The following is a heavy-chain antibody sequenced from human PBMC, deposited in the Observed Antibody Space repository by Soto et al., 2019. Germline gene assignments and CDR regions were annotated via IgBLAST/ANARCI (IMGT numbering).Heavy chain of an antibody. CDR3: AGEGVVVVAATRNYYYGMDV. CDR2: IIPIFGTA. CDR1: GGTFSSYA. V-gene: IGHV1-69*13. D-gene: IGHD2-15*01. Sequence: ASVKVSCKASGGTFSSYAISWVRQAPGQGLEWMGGIIPIFGTANYAQKFQGRVTITADESTSTAYMELSSLRSEDTAVYYCAGEGVVVVAATRNYYYGMDVWGQGTTVTVSS. J-gene: IGHJ6*02.